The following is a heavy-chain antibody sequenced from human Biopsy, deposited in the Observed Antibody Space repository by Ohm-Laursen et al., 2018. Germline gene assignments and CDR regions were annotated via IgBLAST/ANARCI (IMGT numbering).Heavy chain of an antibody. D-gene: IGHD3-16*01. CDR2: INPATGET. J-gene: IGHJ5*02. Sequence: VASVKVSCKASGYAFIGSYIHWVRQAPGQGLEWMGWINPATGETRYAQRFQGRVTMTRDTSVTTAYMQLSSLTSDDTALYYCAKPSGGVSTIGFDPWGQGTQVIVSS. CDR1: GYAFIGSY. V-gene: IGHV1-2*02. CDR3: AKPSGGVSTIGFDP.